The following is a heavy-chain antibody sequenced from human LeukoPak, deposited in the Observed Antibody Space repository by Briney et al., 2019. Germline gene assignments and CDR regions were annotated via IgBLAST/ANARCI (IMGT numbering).Heavy chain of an antibody. CDR2: IIPIFGTA. Sequence: GASVKVSCKASGGTFSSYAISWVRQAPGQGLEWMGGIIPIFGTANYAQKFQGRVTITADKSTSTAYMELSSLRSDDTAVYYCARHSIAVAGNYYYYMDVWGKGTTVTVSS. V-gene: IGHV1-69*06. CDR3: ARHSIAVAGNYYYYMDV. D-gene: IGHD6-19*01. CDR1: GGTFSSYA. J-gene: IGHJ6*03.